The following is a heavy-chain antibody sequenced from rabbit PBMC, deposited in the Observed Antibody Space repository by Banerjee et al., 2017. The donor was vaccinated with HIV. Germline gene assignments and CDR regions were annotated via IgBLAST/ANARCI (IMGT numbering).Heavy chain of an antibody. V-gene: IGHV1S7*01. CDR2: IDTGKGST. CDR1: GFDFRDYY. CDR3: ARALYAGYAGYLAYYFNL. D-gene: IGHD7-1*01. J-gene: IGHJ4*01. Sequence: QQLEESGGGLVQPGGSLKLSCKASGFDFRDYYMSWVRQAPGKGLEWIGIIDTGKGSTDYASWVNGRFTISSDNAQPTVDLQMNSLTAADTATYFCARALYAGYAGYLAYYFNLWG.